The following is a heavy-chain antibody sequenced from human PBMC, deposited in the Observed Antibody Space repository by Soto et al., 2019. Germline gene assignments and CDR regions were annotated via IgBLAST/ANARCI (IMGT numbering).Heavy chain of an antibody. CDR3: ARGPYYDFWSGYYNSYYYYYGVDV. D-gene: IGHD3-3*01. J-gene: IGHJ6*02. Sequence: ASVKVSCKASGYTFTSYDINGVRQATGQGLEWMGWMNPNSGNTGYAQKFQGRVTMTRNTSISTAYMELSSLRSEDTAVYYCARGPYYDFWSGYYNSYYYYYGVDVWGQGTTVTVSS. CDR1: GYTFTSYD. V-gene: IGHV1-8*01. CDR2: MNPNSGNT.